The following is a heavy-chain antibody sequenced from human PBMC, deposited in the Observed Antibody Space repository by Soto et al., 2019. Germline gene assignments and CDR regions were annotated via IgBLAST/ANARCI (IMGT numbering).Heavy chain of an antibody. CDR2: IYYSGST. V-gene: IGHV4-31*03. Sequence: SETLSLTCTVSYGSINSDGYYWSWIRQHPGKGLEWIGYIYYSGSTYYNPSLKSRVTISVDTSKNQFSLRLSSVTAADTAVYYCASTLEGSYGPNWFDPWGQGTLVTVSS. D-gene: IGHD3-16*01. CDR1: YGSINSDGYY. CDR3: ASTLEGSYGPNWFDP. J-gene: IGHJ5*02.